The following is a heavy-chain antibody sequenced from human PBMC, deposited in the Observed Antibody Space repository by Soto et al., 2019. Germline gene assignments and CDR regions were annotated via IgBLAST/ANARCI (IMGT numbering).Heavy chain of an antibody. J-gene: IGHJ4*02. CDR1: GFTFSSYA. D-gene: IGHD5-12*01. CDR2: ISGSGGST. V-gene: IGHV3-23*01. CDR3: AKVGLKRIVATIDVDY. Sequence: EVQLLESGGGLVQPGGSLRLSCAASGFTFSSYAMSWVRQAPGKGLEWVSAISGSGGSTYYADSVKGRFTISRDNSKNTLYLQMNSLRAEDTAVYYCAKVGLKRIVATIDVDYWGQGTLVTVSS.